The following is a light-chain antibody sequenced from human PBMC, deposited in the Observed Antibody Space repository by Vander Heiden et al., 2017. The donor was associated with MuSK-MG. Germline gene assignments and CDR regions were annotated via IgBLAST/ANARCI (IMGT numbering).Light chain of an antibody. Sequence: SFELTQPASLSVAPGKTASLHCWGHYLQRDNVQWYQQKPGPARVVVSSYDSDRPAGIPDRFSGSNSGNTATPTISRVEAGDEADYYGQVWNSRSDHWVFGGGTKLTVL. CDR1: YLQRDN. CDR2: YDS. V-gene: IGLV3-21*04. J-gene: IGLJ3*02. CDR3: QVWNSRSDHWV.